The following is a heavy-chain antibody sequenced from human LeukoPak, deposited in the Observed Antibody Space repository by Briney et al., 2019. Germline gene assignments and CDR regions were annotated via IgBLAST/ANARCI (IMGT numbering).Heavy chain of an antibody. Sequence: GASVTVSCKASGYTLTDSYMHWVRQAPGQGLDYMGCINPNNGDINYAQKFQGRIIMTRDTSINTVYMELSSLRSDDTALYYCAREDCSSISNCHQDFDYWGQGSLVTVSS. D-gene: IGHD2-2*01. V-gene: IGHV1-2*02. CDR2: INPNNGDI. CDR3: AREDCSSISNCHQDFDY. CDR1: GYTLTDSY. J-gene: IGHJ4*02.